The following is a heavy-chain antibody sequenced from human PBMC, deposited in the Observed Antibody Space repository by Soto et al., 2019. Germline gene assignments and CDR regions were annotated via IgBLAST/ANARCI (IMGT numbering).Heavy chain of an antibody. CDR1: GYTFTSYY. CDR2: INPSGGTS. Sequence: GASVKVSCKASGYTFTSYYIHWVRQAPGQGLEWMGVINPSGGTSTSAQKFQGRVTMTTDTSTSTAYMELRSLRSDDTAVYYCASGIAARPIGFDYWGQGTLVTVSS. D-gene: IGHD6-6*01. J-gene: IGHJ4*02. V-gene: IGHV1-46*01. CDR3: ASGIAARPIGFDY.